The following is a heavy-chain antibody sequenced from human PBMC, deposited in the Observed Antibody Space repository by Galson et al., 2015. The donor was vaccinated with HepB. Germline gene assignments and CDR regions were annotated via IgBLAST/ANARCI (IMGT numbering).Heavy chain of an antibody. CDR2: LSSRGRP. CDR1: GGSISSSNYY. CDR3: AREQGRRAVTQGGVRRFDP. J-gene: IGHJ5*02. D-gene: IGHD6-19*01. V-gene: IGHV4-39*02. Sequence: SLTCTVSGGSISSSNYYWGWIRQPPGKGLEWIGRLSSRGRPFSPPSLKSRVTISVDTSKNQFSLKRSSVTATDTAVYYCAREQGRRAVTQGGVRRFDPWGQGTLVTVSS.